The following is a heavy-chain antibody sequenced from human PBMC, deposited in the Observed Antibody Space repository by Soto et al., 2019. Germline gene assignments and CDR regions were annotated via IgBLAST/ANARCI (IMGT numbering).Heavy chain of an antibody. CDR3: ASYIVVVPAAMVYYYGMDV. V-gene: IGHV1-69*13. CDR1: GGTFSSYA. D-gene: IGHD2-2*01. Sequence: ASVKVSCKASGGTFSSYAISWVRQAPGQGLEWMGGIIPIFGTANYAQKFQGRVTITADESTSTAYMELSSLRSEDTAVYYCASYIVVVPAAMVYYYGMDVWGQGTTVTVS. J-gene: IGHJ6*02. CDR2: IIPIFGTA.